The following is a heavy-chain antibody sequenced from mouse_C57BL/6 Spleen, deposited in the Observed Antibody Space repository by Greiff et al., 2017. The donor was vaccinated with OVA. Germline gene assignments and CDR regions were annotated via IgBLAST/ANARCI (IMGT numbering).Heavy chain of an antibody. CDR3: ARGDYYGPLFDY. CDR1: GYTFTSYW. V-gene: IGHV1-55*01. J-gene: IGHJ2*01. CDR2: IYPGSGST. Sequence: VKLQQPGAELVKPGASVKMSCKASGYTFTSYWITWVKQRPGQGLEWIGDIYPGSGSTNYNEKFKSKATLTVDTSSSTAYMQLSSLTSEDSAVYYCARGDYYGPLFDYWGQGTTLTVSS. D-gene: IGHD1-1*01.